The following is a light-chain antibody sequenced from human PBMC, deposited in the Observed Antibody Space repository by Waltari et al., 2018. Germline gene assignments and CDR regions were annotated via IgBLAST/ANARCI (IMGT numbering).Light chain of an antibody. CDR2: EVN. CDR1: SADVGGYPY. Sequence: QSALTQPPSASGSPGQPVTIPCTGTSADVGGYPYVSWYQQHPGRAPTLIIYEVNRRPSGVPGRFSGSKSSNTASLTVSGPQAEDEAEYYCSSYSDSNNLVFGGGTKLTVL. V-gene: IGLV2-8*01. J-gene: IGLJ2*01. CDR3: SSYSDSNNLV.